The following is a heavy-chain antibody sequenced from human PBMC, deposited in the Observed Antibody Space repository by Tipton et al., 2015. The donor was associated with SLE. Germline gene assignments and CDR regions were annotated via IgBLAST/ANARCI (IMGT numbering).Heavy chain of an antibody. Sequence: GSLRLSCAAPGFTFSSYEMNWVRQAPGKGLEWVSYISSSGSTIYYADSVKGRFTISRDNAKNSLYLQMNSLRAEDTAVYYCARSYYYYYYYMDVWGKGTTVTVSS. V-gene: IGHV3-48*03. CDR2: ISSSGSTI. CDR3: ARSYYYYYYYMDV. J-gene: IGHJ6*03. CDR1: GFTFSSYE.